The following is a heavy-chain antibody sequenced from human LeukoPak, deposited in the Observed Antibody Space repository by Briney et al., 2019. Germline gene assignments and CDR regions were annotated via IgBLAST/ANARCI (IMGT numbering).Heavy chain of an antibody. Sequence: PGRSPRLSCAASGSTFNTYSMHWVRQAPGKGLEWVAVISYDGSNTYYADSVKGRFTISRDNSKNTLYLQMNSLRPEDTAVYYARSYYYDSSGLYFDYWGQGTLVTVSS. D-gene: IGHD3-22*01. CDR2: ISYDGSNT. CDR3: RSYYYDSSGLYFDY. CDR1: GSTFNTYS. J-gene: IGHJ4*02. V-gene: IGHV3-30*04.